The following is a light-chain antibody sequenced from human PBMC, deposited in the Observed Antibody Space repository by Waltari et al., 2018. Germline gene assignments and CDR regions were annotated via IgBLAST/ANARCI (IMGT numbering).Light chain of an antibody. CDR2: DNN. V-gene: IGLV1-40*01. CDR1: SFNLGARGGGDD. J-gene: IGLJ3*02. Sequence: QSVLTQPPSVSGAPGQRVTIPCTGSSFNLGARGGGDDVHWYQQLPGTAPKLLIYDNNNRPSGVPDRFSGSKSGTSASLAITGLQAEDEADYFCQSYDSSLSWVFGGGTKLTVL. CDR3: QSYDSSLSWV.